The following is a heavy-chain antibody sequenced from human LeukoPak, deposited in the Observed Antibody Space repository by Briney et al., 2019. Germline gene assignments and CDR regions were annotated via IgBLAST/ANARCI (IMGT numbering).Heavy chain of an antibody. Sequence: ASVKVSCKASGYTFTSYYMHWVRQAPGQGLEWMGWINTNTGNPTYAQGFTGRFVFSLDTSVSTAYLQISSLKAEDTAVYYCAAESYDFWSGYYTKADAFDIWGQGTMVTVSS. CDR2: INTNTGNP. J-gene: IGHJ3*02. V-gene: IGHV7-4-1*02. D-gene: IGHD3-3*01. CDR1: GYTFTSYY. CDR3: AAESYDFWSGYYTKADAFDI.